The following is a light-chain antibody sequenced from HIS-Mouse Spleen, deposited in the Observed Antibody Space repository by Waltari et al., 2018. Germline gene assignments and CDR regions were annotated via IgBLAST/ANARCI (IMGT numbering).Light chain of an antibody. CDR2: EDS. CDR1: SLPNKY. Sequence: SYELTQSPSVSVSPGQTARITCSGDSLPNKYAYWYHQKSGQAPVLVIYEDSKRPSGIPERFSGSSSGTMATLTISGAQVEDEADYYCYSTDSSGNHRVFGGGTKLTVL. CDR3: YSTDSSGNHRV. J-gene: IGLJ2*01. V-gene: IGLV3-10*01.